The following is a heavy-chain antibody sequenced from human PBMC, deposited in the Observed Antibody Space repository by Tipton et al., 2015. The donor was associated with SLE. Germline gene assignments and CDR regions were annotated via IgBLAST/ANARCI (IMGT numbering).Heavy chain of an antibody. D-gene: IGHD2-8*02. CDR2: IHHSGST. CDR3: ARDRDIVLEPVPIPPAFDI. CDR1: GGSIRSSNW. Sequence: TLSLTCAVSGGSIRSSNWWSWVRQPPGKGLEWIGEIHHSGSTNYNPSLKSRVTISVDTSKSQFSLKLRSVTAADTAVYFCARDRDIVLEPVPIPPAFDIWGQGTTVTVSS. J-gene: IGHJ3*02. V-gene: IGHV4-4*01.